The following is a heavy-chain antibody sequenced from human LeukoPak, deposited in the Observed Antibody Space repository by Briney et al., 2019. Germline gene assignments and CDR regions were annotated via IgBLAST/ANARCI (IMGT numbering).Heavy chain of an antibody. J-gene: IGHJ5*02. V-gene: IGHV5-51*01. Sequence: NHGESLKISCKGSGYSFTSYWIGWVRQMPGKGLEWMGIIYPGDSDTRYSPSFQGQVTISADKSISTAYLQWSSLKASDTAMYYCARVEFGELLSQAGRFDPWGQGTLVTVSS. CDR1: GYSFTSYW. CDR2: IYPGDSDT. D-gene: IGHD3-10*01. CDR3: ARVEFGELLSQAGRFDP.